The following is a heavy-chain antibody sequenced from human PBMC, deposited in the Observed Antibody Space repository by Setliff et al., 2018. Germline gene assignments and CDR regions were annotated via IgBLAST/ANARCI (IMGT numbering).Heavy chain of an antibody. Sequence: PGGSLRLSCAASGFSFSGSAVYWVRQASVKGLEWIGRIRGRTDNYATAYAASVRGRFTIPRDDSKNTAYLQMNSLKTEDTAVYYCTFARDGYDVFDIWGQGTMVTVSS. V-gene: IGHV3-73*01. CDR1: GFSFSGSA. CDR3: TFARDGYDVFDI. J-gene: IGHJ3*02. CDR2: IRGRTDNYAT. D-gene: IGHD5-18*01.